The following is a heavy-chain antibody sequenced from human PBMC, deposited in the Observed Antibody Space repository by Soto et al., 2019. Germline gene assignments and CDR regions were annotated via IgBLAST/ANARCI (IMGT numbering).Heavy chain of an antibody. CDR1: GLTFTNYA. J-gene: IGHJ5*02. CDR3: AKAPHDYHNFNWFDP. D-gene: IGHD1-1*01. Sequence: GGSLRLSCVASGLTFTNYAMSWVRQAPGKGLEWVSGISGSGDSTYYPDSVKGRFTISRDNSKNTLYLQMNGLRDEDTAVYFCAKAPHDYHNFNWFDPWGQGTLVTVSS. CDR2: ISGSGDST. V-gene: IGHV3-23*01.